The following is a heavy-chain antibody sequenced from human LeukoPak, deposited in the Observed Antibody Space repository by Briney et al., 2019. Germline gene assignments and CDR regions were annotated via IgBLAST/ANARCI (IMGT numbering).Heavy chain of an antibody. CDR2: IKTITDDGTT. V-gene: IGHV3-15*01. D-gene: IGHD2/OR15-2a*01. J-gene: IGHJ6*01. Sequence: GGSLRLSSAASVFTFNTYAIGFVRQAPGKGLEWVGRIKTITDDGTTDYAAPVTGRFTISRDDSKNMLFLQMNTLKPEDTAVYYCTTPAFLGQSPYGLDVWGQGTTVTVSS. CDR3: TTPAFLGQSPYGLDV. CDR1: VFTFNTYA.